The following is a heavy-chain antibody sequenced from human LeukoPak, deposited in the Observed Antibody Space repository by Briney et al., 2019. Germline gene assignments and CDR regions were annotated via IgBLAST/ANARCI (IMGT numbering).Heavy chain of an antibody. CDR1: GGSISSTSYY. J-gene: IGHJ3*02. Sequence: SETLSLTCTVSGGSISSTSYYWGWIRQPPGKGLEWIGNIYYSGSTYYNPSLKSRVTISVDTSKNQFSLKLSSVTAADTAVYYCARDGRYYYAFDIWGQGTMVTVSS. CDR3: ARDGRYYYAFDI. D-gene: IGHD1-26*01. CDR2: IYYSGST. V-gene: IGHV4-39*07.